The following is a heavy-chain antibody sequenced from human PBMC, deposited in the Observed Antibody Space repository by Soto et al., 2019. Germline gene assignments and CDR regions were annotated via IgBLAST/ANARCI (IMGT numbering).Heavy chain of an antibody. Sequence: QVQLVESVGGVVQPGRSLRLSCAASGFTFRNSGMHWVRQAPGKGLEWVSFISYDGSDEYYVDSVKGRFTISRDNSKNTLYLHMNRLRAEDTAVYYGAKEGHHDYGDNSENYCDFLGQGALVTGSS. D-gene: IGHD4-17*01. J-gene: IGHJ4*02. V-gene: IGHV3-30*18. CDR3: AKEGHHDYGDNSENYCDF. CDR2: ISYDGSDE. CDR1: GFTFRNSG.